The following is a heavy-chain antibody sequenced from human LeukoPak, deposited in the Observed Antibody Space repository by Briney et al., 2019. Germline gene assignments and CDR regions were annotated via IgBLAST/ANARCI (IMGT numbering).Heavy chain of an antibody. CDR3: ARVSYYYDSSGYYNWFDP. CDR1: GFTFSSYW. Sequence: GGSLRLSCAASGFTFSSYWMSWVRQAPGKGLEWVANIKQDGSEKYYVDSVKGRFTISRDNAKNSLHLQMNSLRAEDTAVYYCARVSYYYDSSGYYNWFDPWGQGTLVTVSS. D-gene: IGHD3-22*01. V-gene: IGHV3-7*01. J-gene: IGHJ5*02. CDR2: IKQDGSEK.